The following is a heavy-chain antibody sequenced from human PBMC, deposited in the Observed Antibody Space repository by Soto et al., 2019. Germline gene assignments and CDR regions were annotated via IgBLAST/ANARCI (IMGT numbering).Heavy chain of an antibody. CDR2: ITSSTTI. Sequence: LVESGGGLVQPGGSLRLSCEASGHTFSTYGFNWVRQAPGKGLEWVSYITSSTTIDYADSVMGRFTTSRYNATNSLYLQMNSLRDEDTAVYYCARQRNGAGHVWGQATTVTVSS. V-gene: IGHV3-48*02. D-gene: IGHD1-1*01. J-gene: IGHJ6*02. CDR3: ARQRNGAGHV. CDR1: GHTFSTYG.